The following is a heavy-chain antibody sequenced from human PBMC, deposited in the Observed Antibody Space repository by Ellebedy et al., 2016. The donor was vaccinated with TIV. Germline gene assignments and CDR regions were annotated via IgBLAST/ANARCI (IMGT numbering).Heavy chain of an antibody. Sequence: GESLKISCAASGFTFSDYYMSWIRQAPGKGLEWVSYISSIYNTKYYADSVKGRFTISRDNVKKSLYLQMKSLRAEDTAVYYCARVQYSSSWYVNYGMDVWGQGTTVTVSS. CDR3: ARVQYSSSWYVNYGMDV. D-gene: IGHD6-13*01. J-gene: IGHJ6*02. CDR1: GFTFSDYY. V-gene: IGHV3-11*01. CDR2: ISSIYNTK.